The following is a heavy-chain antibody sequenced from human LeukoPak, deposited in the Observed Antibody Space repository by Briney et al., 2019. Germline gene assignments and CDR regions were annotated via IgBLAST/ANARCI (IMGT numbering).Heavy chain of an antibody. V-gene: IGHV4-39*07. D-gene: IGHD3-10*01. CDR1: GGAISSNDYS. J-gene: IGHJ4*02. Sequence: SETLSLTCAVSGGAISSNDYSWGWIRQTPGKGLEWIGRIHSGGTTNYNPSLESRVTMSVDTSKSQFSLKLTSVTAADTAVYYCARDPGMERFGVVFDSWGQGTLVTISS. CDR3: ARDPGMERFGVVFDS. CDR2: IHSGGTT.